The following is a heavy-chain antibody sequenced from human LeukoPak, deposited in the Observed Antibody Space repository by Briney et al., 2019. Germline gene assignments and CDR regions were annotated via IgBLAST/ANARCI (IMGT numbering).Heavy chain of an antibody. CDR1: GGTFTSYA. CDR2: IIPIFGTA. D-gene: IGHD3-3*01. CDR3: ASAPREWLPPDDAFDI. J-gene: IGHJ3*02. V-gene: IGHV1-69*13. Sequence: SVKVSCKASGGTFTSYAISGVRQAPGQGLEWMGGIIPIFGTANYAQKFQGRVTITADESTSTAFMELSSLRSEDTAVYYCASAPREWLPPDDAFDIWGQGTMVTVSS.